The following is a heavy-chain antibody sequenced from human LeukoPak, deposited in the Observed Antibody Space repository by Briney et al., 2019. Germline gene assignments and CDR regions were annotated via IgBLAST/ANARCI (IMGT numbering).Heavy chain of an antibody. J-gene: IGHJ6*02. D-gene: IGHD4-17*01. Sequence: SVKVSCKASGGTFSSYAISWVRQAPGQGLEWTGGIIPIFGTANYAQKFQGRVTITADESTSTAYMELSSLRSEDTAVYYCAREIMADYGDSYYYYYGMDVWGQGTTVTVSS. CDR1: GGTFSSYA. V-gene: IGHV1-69*13. CDR3: AREIMADYGDSYYYYYGMDV. CDR2: IIPIFGTA.